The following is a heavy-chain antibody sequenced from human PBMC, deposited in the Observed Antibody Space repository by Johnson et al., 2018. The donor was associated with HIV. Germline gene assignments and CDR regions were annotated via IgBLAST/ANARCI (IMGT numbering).Heavy chain of an antibody. CDR3: AYSSSWAAGAFDI. J-gene: IGHJ3*02. V-gene: IGHV3-11*01. CDR1: GFTVSRNY. D-gene: IGHD6-13*01. Sequence: QVQLVESGGGLVQPGGSLRLSCAASGFTVSRNYMSWVRQAPRKGLEWVSYISSSGSTIYDADSVKGRFTISSDNSKYTLYLQMNSLRAEDTALYYCAYSSSWAAGAFDIWGQGTMVTVSS. CDR2: ISSSGSTI.